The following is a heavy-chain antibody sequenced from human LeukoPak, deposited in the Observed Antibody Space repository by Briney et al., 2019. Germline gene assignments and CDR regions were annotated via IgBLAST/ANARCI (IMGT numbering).Heavy chain of an antibody. V-gene: IGHV3-30*02. J-gene: IGHJ5*02. Sequence: SGGSLRLSCAASGFTFSSYGMHWVRQAPGTGLEWVAFIRSDGSNKNYADSVKGRFTISRDNSKNTLYLQMNSLRPDDTAVYYCAKDYSKTSYYGSGTYYRPNWFDPWGQGTLVTVSS. CDR1: GFTFSSYG. D-gene: IGHD3-10*01. CDR2: IRSDGSNK. CDR3: AKDYSKTSYYGSGTYYRPNWFDP.